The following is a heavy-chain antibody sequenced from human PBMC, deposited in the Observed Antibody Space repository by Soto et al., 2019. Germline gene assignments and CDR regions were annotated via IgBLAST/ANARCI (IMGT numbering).Heavy chain of an antibody. J-gene: IGHJ4*02. Sequence: QLQLVESGGGVIQPGRSLRLSCAACKFTFSSHGDQWVRQAPGKGLEWVAVIGRDGRNTFYTDSVKGRFTISRDNSDNTLYVQMNSLRVEGTAVYYCARDDVYDDNGLEEWGQGTLVTVSA. D-gene: IGHD4-17*01. V-gene: IGHV3-33*01. CDR3: ARDDVYDDNGLEE. CDR2: IGRDGRNT. CDR1: KFTFSSHG.